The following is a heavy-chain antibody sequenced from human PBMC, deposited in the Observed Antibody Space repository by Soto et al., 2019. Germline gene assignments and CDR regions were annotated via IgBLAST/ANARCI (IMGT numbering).Heavy chain of an antibody. J-gene: IGHJ4*02. Sequence: GGSLRLSCAASGFTFSSYWMHWVRQAPGKGLVWVSRINSDGSSTSYADSVKGRFTISRDNAKNTLYLQMNSLRAEDTAVYYCARAITMIVVVPFDYWGQGTLVTVSS. V-gene: IGHV3-74*01. CDR3: ARAITMIVVVPFDY. CDR1: GFTFSSYW. D-gene: IGHD3-22*01. CDR2: INSDGSST.